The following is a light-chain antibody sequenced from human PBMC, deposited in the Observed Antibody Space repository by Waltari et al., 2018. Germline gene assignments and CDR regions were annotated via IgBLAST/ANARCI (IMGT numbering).Light chain of an antibody. CDR2: KAS. V-gene: IGKV1-12*01. Sequence: DIQMTQSPSSLSASVGDRVTVTCRASQGISSWLAWYQEKPGKAPNLLIYKASSLQSGVHSRFSGSGSGTDFTLTISSLQPEDFVTYYCQQYNSVPPTFGQGTKVEIK. CDR3: QQYNSVPPT. J-gene: IGKJ1*01. CDR1: QGISSW.